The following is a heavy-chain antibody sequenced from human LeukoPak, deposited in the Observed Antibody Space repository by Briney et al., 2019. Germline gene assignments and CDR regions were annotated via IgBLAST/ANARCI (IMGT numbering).Heavy chain of an antibody. D-gene: IGHD6-19*01. J-gene: IGHJ3*02. CDR3: ARRQIRVAGPRAGAFDI. Sequence: PSETLSLTCTVYGGSFSGYYWSWIRQPPGKGLEWIGEINHSGSTNYNPSLKSRVTISVDTSKNQFSLKLSSVTAADTAVYYCARRQIRVAGPRAGAFDIWGQGTMVTVSS. CDR1: GGSFSGYY. V-gene: IGHV4-34*01. CDR2: INHSGST.